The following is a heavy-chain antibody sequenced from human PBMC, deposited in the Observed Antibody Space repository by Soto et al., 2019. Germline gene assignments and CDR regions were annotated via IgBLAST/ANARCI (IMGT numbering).Heavy chain of an antibody. J-gene: IGHJ4*02. CDR3: ARDSGYSYGPLDY. V-gene: IGHV3-48*01. Sequence: EVQLVESGGGLVQPGGSLRLSCAASGFTFSSYSMNWVLQAPGKGLEWVSYISSSSSTIYYADSVKGRFTISRDNAKNSLYLQMNSLRAEDTAVYYCARDSGYSYGPLDYWGQGTLVTVSS. CDR1: GFTFSSYS. D-gene: IGHD5-18*01. CDR2: ISSSSSTI.